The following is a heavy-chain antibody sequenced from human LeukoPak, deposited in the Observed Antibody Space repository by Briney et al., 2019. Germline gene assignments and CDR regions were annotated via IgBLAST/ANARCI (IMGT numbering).Heavy chain of an antibody. CDR1: GYTFTGYY. J-gene: IGHJ6*03. V-gene: IGHV1-2*02. Sequence: ASVKVSCKASGYTFTGYYMHWVRQAPGQGLEWMGWINPNSGGTNYAQKFQGRVTMTRDTPISTAYMELSRLRSDDTAVYYCATGGYCSSTSCYTSNYYYYYMDVWGKGTTVTVSS. CDR2: INPNSGGT. D-gene: IGHD2-2*02. CDR3: ATGGYCSSTSCYTSNYYYYYMDV.